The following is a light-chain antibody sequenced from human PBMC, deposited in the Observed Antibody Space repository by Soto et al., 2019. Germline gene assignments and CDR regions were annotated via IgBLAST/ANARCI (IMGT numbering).Light chain of an antibody. CDR2: VAS. Sequence: DIQMTQSPSSLSASVGDRVTITCRASQRISTYLNWYQQKPGQAPKLLIYVASLLQSGVPSRFSGSGSGTEFTLTISSLQPDDFATYYCQQYNSYPLTFGGGTKVDIK. J-gene: IGKJ4*01. V-gene: IGKV1-5*01. CDR1: QRISTY. CDR3: QQYNSYPLT.